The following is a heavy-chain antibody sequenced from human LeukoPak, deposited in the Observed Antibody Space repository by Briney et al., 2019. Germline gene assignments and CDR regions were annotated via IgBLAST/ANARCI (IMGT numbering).Heavy chain of an antibody. CDR1: GFTFSDHY. J-gene: IGHJ6*02. Sequence: GGSLRLSCAASGFTFSDHYMDWVRQAPGKGLEWVGRTRNKANSYTTEYAASVKGRFTISRDDSKNSLYLQMNSLKTEDTAVYYCAGGYDSSGYYLDDYYYGMDVWGQGTTVTVSS. V-gene: IGHV3-72*01. CDR3: AGGYDSSGYYLDDYYYGMDV. CDR2: TRNKANSYTT. D-gene: IGHD3-22*01.